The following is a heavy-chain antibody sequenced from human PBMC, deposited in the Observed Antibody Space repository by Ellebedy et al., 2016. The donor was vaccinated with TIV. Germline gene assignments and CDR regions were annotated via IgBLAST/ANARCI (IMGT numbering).Heavy chain of an antibody. Sequence: GESLKISXAASGFTFSSYAMTWVRQAPGKGLEWVSAISGSGGGTYYAASVKGRFTISRDNSKDTLYLQMNSLRGEDTAVYYCARPDSEDNYMDVWGKGTAVTVSS. V-gene: IGHV3-23*01. J-gene: IGHJ6*03. CDR1: GFTFSSYA. CDR2: ISGSGGGT. CDR3: ARPDSEDNYMDV.